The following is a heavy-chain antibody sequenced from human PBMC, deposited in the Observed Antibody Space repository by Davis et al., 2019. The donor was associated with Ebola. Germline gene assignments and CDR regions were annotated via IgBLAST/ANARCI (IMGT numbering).Heavy chain of an antibody. CDR1: GFTFSSYG. CDR3: ARDRRWLQFSEYYFDY. CDR2: ISYDGSNK. V-gene: IGHV3-30*03. J-gene: IGHJ4*02. Sequence: GESLKISCAASGFTFSSYGMHWVRQAPGKGLEWVAVISYDGSNKYYADSVKGRFTISRDNSKNTLYLQMNSLRAEDTAVYYCARDRRWLQFSEYYFDYWGQGTLVTVSS. D-gene: IGHD5-24*01.